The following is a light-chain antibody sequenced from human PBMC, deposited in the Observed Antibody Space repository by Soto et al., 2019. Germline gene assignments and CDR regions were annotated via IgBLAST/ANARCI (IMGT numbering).Light chain of an antibody. Sequence: EIVMTQSPATLSVSPGERATLSCRASQSVSSNLAWYQQKPGQAPRLLIYGASTRATGIPARFSGSGSGTEFSLTISSLQSEDFAVYYCQQYNNWHPGPFGQGTKVEIK. CDR3: QQYNNWHPGP. J-gene: IGKJ1*01. V-gene: IGKV3-15*01. CDR2: GAS. CDR1: QSVSSN.